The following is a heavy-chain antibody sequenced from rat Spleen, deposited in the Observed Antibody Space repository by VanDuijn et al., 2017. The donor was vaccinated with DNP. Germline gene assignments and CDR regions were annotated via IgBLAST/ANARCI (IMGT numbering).Heavy chain of an antibody. Sequence: EVQLVESGGDLVQPGRSLKLSCVVSGFTLSNYGMAWVRQAPKKGLEWVATITTSGGSTYYRDSVKGRFTISRDNAKSTLYLQMDSLRSEDTATYYCTTLGDYWGQGVMVTVSS. D-gene: IGHD5-1*01. CDR3: TTLGDY. CDR1: GFTLSNYG. CDR2: ITTSGGST. J-gene: IGHJ2*01. V-gene: IGHV5-27*01.